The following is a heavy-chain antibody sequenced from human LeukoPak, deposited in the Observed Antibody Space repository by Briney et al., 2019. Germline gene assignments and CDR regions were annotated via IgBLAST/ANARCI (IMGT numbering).Heavy chain of an antibody. CDR1: GGSISSYY. J-gene: IGHJ4*02. Sequence: SETLSLTCTVSGGSISSYYWSWIRQPPGKGLEWIGYIYYSGSTNYNPSLKSRVTISVDTSKNQFSLKLSSVTAADTAVYYCARSSPDYDFWSGYSDYWGQGTLVTVSS. D-gene: IGHD3-3*01. V-gene: IGHV4-59*01. CDR2: IYYSGST. CDR3: ARSSPDYDFWSGYSDY.